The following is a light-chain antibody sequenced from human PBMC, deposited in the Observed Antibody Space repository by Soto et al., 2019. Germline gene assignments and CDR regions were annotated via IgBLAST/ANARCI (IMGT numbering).Light chain of an antibody. CDR1: QSVSSNY. V-gene: IGKV3-20*01. Sequence: EIVLTQSPGTLSLSPGERATLSCRASQSVSSNYLAWYQRKPGQAPRLLIYGASSRAIDIPNRVSGSGSGTDSTLTITRLEPEDFAVYYCHQYGSSPPRFGQGTKVEI. J-gene: IGKJ1*01. CDR2: GAS. CDR3: HQYGSSPPR.